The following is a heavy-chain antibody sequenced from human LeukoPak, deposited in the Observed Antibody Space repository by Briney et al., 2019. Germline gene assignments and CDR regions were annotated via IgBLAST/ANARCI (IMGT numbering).Heavy chain of an antibody. CDR2: IYYSGST. CDR3: ARRYAAAGTGPAPNYYYYYMDV. D-gene: IGHD6-13*01. Sequence: SETLSLTCTVSGGSISSSSYYWGWIRQPPGKGLEWIGSIYYSGSTYYNPSLKSRVTISVDTSKNQFSLKLSSVTAADTAVYYRARRYAAAGTGPAPNYYYYYMDVWGKGTTVTVSS. J-gene: IGHJ6*03. V-gene: IGHV4-39*01. CDR1: GGSISSSSYY.